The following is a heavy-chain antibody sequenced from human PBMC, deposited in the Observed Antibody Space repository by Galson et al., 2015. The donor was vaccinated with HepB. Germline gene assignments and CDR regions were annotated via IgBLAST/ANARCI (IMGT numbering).Heavy chain of an antibody. CDR2: ISYSSSYT. CDR1: GFAFSDAY. V-gene: IGHV3-11*06. CDR3: ARDRRDTYGFLFD. J-gene: IGHJ4*02. D-gene: IGHD3-10*02. Sequence: SLRLSCAASGFAFSDAYMSWIRQAPGKGLEWVSYISYSSSYTKYADSVKGRFTVTRDNAKNSLYLQMNSLTVEDTAVYYCARDRRDTYGFLFDWGQGTLVTVSS.